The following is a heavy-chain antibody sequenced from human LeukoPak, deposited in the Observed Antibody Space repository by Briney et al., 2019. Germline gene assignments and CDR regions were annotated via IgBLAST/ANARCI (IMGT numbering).Heavy chain of an antibody. CDR3: ARALWGYAPDDYSSFDY. V-gene: IGHV4-59*08. Sequence: SETLSLTCTVSGGSISSYYWSWIRQPPGKGLEWIGYIYYSGSTKYNPSLKSRVTISVDTSKNQFSLKLSSVTAADTAVYYCARALWGYAPDDYSSFDYWGQGTLVTVSS. CDR2: IYYSGST. D-gene: IGHD4-11*01. CDR1: GGSISSYY. J-gene: IGHJ4*02.